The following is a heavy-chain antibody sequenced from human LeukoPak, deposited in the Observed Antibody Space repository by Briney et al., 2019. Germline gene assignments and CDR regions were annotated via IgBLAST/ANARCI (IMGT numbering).Heavy chain of an antibody. CDR1: GGSFSGYY. J-gene: IGHJ6*02. Sequence: SETLSLTCAVYGGSFSGYYWSWIRQPPGKGLEWIGEINHSGSTNYNPSLKSRVTISVDTSKNQFSLKLSSVTAADTAVYYCAREPAVAGTAYYYYGMDVWGQGTTVTVSS. CDR2: INHSGST. D-gene: IGHD6-19*01. V-gene: IGHV4-34*01. CDR3: AREPAVAGTAYYYYGMDV.